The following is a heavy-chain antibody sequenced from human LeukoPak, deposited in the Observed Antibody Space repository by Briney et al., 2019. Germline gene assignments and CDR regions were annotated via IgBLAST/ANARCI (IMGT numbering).Heavy chain of an antibody. J-gene: IGHJ4*02. Sequence: GGSLRLSCAASGFTFSSYGMHWVRQAPGKGLEWVAFIRYDGSNKYYADSVKGRFTISRDNSKNTLYLQMSSLRAEDTAIYYCAKLWGRHVWSFDYWGQGALATVSS. CDR1: GFTFSSYG. CDR2: IRYDGSNK. CDR3: AKLWGRHVWSFDY. D-gene: IGHD3-16*01. V-gene: IGHV3-30*02.